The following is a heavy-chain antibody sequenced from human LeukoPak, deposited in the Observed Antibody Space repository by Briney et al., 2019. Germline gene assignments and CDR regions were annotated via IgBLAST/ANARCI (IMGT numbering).Heavy chain of an antibody. CDR2: ISGSGGST. CDR1: GFTFSSYA. V-gene: IGHV3-23*01. J-gene: IGHJ4*02. Sequence: VGSLRLSCAASGFTFSSYAMSGVRQAPRKGVEGVSAISGSGGSTYYAPSVKGRFTIARKNSKNTLHLPMHSLRAEDTAVYYCAKARLFVRAVAGTFDHWGQGTLVTVSS. CDR3: AKARLFVRAVAGTFDH. D-gene: IGHD6-19*01.